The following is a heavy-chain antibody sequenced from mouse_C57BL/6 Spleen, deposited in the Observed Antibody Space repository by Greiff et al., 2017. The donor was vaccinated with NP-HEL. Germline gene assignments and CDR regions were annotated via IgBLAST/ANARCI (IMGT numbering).Heavy chain of an antibody. D-gene: IGHD1-1*01. V-gene: IGHV1-82*01. J-gene: IGHJ4*01. CDR3: ARPYYYGSTSYAMDY. CDR2: IYPGDGDT. CDR1: GYAFSSSW. Sequence: QVQLKQSGPELVKPGASVKISCKASGYAFSSSWMNWVKQRPGKGLEWIGRIYPGDGDTNYNGKFKGKATLTADKSSSTAYMQLSSLTSEDSAVYFCARPYYYGSTSYAMDYWGQGTSVTVSS.